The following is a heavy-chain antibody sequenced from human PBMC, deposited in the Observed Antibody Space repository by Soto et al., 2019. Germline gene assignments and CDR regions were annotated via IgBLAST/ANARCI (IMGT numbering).Heavy chain of an antibody. CDR1: GFTFSGYA. CDR2: ISGSGGST. Sequence: SGGSLRLSCEAAGFTFSGYAMSWVRQAPGKGLEWVSAISGSGGSTYYADSVKGRFTISRDNSKNTLYLQMNSLRAEDTAVYYCAKEDVVVVVAATRGGAFDIWGQGTMVTVSS. CDR3: AKEDVVVVVAATRGGAFDI. J-gene: IGHJ3*02. D-gene: IGHD2-15*01. V-gene: IGHV3-23*01.